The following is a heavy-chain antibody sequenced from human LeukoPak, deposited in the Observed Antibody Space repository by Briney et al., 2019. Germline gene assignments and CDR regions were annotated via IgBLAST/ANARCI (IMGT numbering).Heavy chain of an antibody. CDR2: IKSKTDGATT. CDR1: GFTFSNAW. CDR3: TTYGSGRKFDY. D-gene: IGHD3-10*01. V-gene: IGHV3-15*01. Sequence: GGSLRLSCAASGFTFSNAWMNWVRQAPGKGLEWVGRIKSKTDGATTDYAAPVKGRFTISRDDSTNTLYLQMNSLKSEDTAVYYCTTYGSGRKFDYWGQGILVTVSS. J-gene: IGHJ4*02.